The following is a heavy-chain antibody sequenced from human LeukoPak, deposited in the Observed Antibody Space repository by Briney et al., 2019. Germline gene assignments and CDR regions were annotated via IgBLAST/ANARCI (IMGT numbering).Heavy chain of an antibody. V-gene: IGHV3-15*01. J-gene: IGHJ4*02. Sequence: GGSLRLSCAASGFTFSNAWMSWVRQAPGKGLEWVGRIKSKTDAWTTDSAAPGIGRSTISRDDSKNPVHLQLNSVKTEDTAVSCCTTAGAILWFGDWGQGTLVTVSS. CDR1: GFTFSNAW. CDR2: IKSKTDAWTT. D-gene: IGHD3-10*01. CDR3: TTAGAILWFGD.